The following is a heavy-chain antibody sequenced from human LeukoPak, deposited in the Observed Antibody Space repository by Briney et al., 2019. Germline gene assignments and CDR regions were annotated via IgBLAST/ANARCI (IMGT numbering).Heavy chain of an antibody. CDR1: DYSISSGYY. CDR3: ARSPPRGFSHRFYYDYYMDV. D-gene: IGHD5-18*01. V-gene: IGHV4-38-2*02. CDR2: IYYRGTT. Sequence: PSETLSLTCTVSDYSISSGYYWGWIRQSPGKGLEWIGTIYYRGTTNYNPSLKSRVTISIDMSKNQFSLRLSSVTAADTAVYFCARSPPRGFSHRFYYDYYMDVWGRGTTVTVAS. J-gene: IGHJ6*03.